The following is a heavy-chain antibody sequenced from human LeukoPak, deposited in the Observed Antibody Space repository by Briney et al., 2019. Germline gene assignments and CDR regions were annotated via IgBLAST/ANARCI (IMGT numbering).Heavy chain of an antibody. D-gene: IGHD3-16*02. CDR1: GFTFSSYA. CDR2: ISGSGGST. V-gene: IGHV3-23*01. CDR3: VKGPPSYDYVWGSYRYTGSWFDP. Sequence: GGSLRLSCAASGFTFSSYAMSWVRQAPGKGLEWVSAISGSGGSTYCADSVKGRFTISRDNSKNTLYLQMNSLRAEDTAVYYCVKGPPSYDYVWGSYRYTGSWFDPWGQGTLVTVSS. J-gene: IGHJ5*02.